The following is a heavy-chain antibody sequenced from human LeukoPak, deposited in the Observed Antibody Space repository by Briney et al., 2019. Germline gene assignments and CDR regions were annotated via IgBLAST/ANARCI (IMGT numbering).Heavy chain of an antibody. Sequence: PGGSLRLSCAASGFTFDDYAMHWVRQAPGKGLEWVSGISWNSGSIGYADSVKGRFTISRDNAKNSLYLQMNSLRAEDTALYYCAKEHGHGSSWYEVGYFDYWGQGTLVTVSS. D-gene: IGHD6-13*01. CDR2: ISWNSGSI. CDR3: AKEHGHGSSWYEVGYFDY. V-gene: IGHV3-9*01. J-gene: IGHJ4*02. CDR1: GFTFDDYA.